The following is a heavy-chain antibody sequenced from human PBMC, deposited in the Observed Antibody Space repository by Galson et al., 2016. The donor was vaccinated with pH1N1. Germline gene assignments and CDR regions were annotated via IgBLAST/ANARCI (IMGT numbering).Heavy chain of an antibody. CDR1: GRSISNHY. Sequence: LTCTVSGRSISNHYWSWIRQTAAKGLEWIGRIYASEISSTGITNYNPSLKSRVTMSLDTSKSQFSLKLSSVTAADTAVYYCASVRLGRGVDYWGQGTLVTVSS. V-gene: IGHV4-4*07. J-gene: IGHJ4*02. CDR3: ASVRLGRGVDY. D-gene: IGHD6-19*01. CDR2: IYASEISSTGIT.